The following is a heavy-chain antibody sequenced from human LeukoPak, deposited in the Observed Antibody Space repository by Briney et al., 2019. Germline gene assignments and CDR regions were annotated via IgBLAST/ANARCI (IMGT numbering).Heavy chain of an antibody. CDR3: ATTYYDFWSGYSLGWFDP. CDR2: IYTSGGT. CDR1: GGSISSGSYY. V-gene: IGHV4-61*02. J-gene: IGHJ5*02. D-gene: IGHD3-3*01. Sequence: SETLSLTCTVSGGSISSGSYYWSWIRQPAGKGLEWIGRIYTSGGTNYNPSLKSRVTISVDTSKNQFSLKLSSVTAADTAVYYCATTYYDFWSGYSLGWFDPWGQGTLVTVSS.